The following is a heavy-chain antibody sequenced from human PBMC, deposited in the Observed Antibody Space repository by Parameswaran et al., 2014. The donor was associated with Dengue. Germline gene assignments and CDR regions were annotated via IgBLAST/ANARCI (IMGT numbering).Heavy chain of an antibody. CDR1: GFTFSSYW. CDR2: IKQDGSEK. J-gene: IGHJ4*02. CDR3: AREETNDILTGYYRFDY. Sequence: GSLRLSCAASGFTFSSYWMSWVRQAPGKGLEWVANIKQDGSEKYYVDSVKGRFTISRDNAKNSLYLQMNSLRAEDTAVYYCAREETNDILTGYYRFDYWGQGTLVTVSS. V-gene: IGHV3-7*01. D-gene: IGHD3-9*01.